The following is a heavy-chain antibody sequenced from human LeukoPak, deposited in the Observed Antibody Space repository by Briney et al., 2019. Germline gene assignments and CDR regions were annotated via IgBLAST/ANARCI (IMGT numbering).Heavy chain of an antibody. V-gene: IGHV3-23*01. D-gene: IGHD5-24*01. J-gene: IGHJ4*02. CDR3: AKGLGKATITPLGY. Sequence: GGSLRLSRAASGFTFSSYAMSWVRQAPGKGLEWVSNMSGSGGSTYYADSVEGRFTISRDNSKNTLYLQMDSLRAEDTAVYYCAKGLGKATITPLGYWGQGTLVTVSS. CDR2: MSGSGGST. CDR1: GFTFSSYA.